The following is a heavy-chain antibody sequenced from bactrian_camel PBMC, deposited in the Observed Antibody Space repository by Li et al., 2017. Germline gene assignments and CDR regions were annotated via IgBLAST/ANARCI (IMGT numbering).Heavy chain of an antibody. CDR2: INSGGAST. V-gene: IGHV3S1*01. CDR3: AADEDAPKRTCSLMSTYTY. J-gene: IGHJ4*01. D-gene: IGHD1*01. CDR1: GFTESSYW. Sequence: HVQLVESGGGLVQPGGSLRLSCAASGFTESSYWMYWVRQAPGKGLEWVSGINSGGASTYYADSVKGRFTISKDYNNNTLYLRMNSLRPDDTATYFCAADEDAPKRTCSLMSTYTYWGQGTQVTVS.